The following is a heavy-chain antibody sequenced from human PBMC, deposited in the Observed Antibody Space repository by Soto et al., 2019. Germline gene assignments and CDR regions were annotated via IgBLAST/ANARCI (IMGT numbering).Heavy chain of an antibody. J-gene: IGHJ6*02. CDR3: ARGVAARPGRSYYYYYGMDV. V-gene: IGHV6-1*01. D-gene: IGHD6-6*01. CDR1: GYSVCSNTAA. CDR2: TYYRSKRYN. Sequence: QPISLTYAISGYSVCSNTAACNWIRPSPSRDLEWLGRTYYRSKRYNDYAVSVKSRITINPDTSKNQFSLQLNSVTPEDTAVYYCARGVAARPGRSYYYYYGMDVWGQGTTVTVSS.